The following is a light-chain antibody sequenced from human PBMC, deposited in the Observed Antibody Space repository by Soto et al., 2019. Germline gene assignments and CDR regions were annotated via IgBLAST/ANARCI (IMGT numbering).Light chain of an antibody. CDR1: QSVSSSY. J-gene: IGKJ3*01. V-gene: IGKV3-20*01. CDR2: GAS. Sequence: EIVLTQSPGTLSLSPGERATLSCRASQSVSSSYLAWYQQKPGQAHRLLIYGASSRATGIPDRFSGSGSGTDFTLTISRLEPEEFAVYYCQQYGSSPLAVGPGTKVDI. CDR3: QQYGSSPLA.